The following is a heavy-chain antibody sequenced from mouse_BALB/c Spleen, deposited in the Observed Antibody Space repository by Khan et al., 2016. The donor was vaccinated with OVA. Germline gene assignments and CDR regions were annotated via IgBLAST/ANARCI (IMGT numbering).Heavy chain of an antibody. D-gene: IGHD2-14*01. CDR2: INPSNGYT. CDR1: GYTFTSYT. CDR3: VRDGAYHRNDGWFAY. J-gene: IGHJ3*01. Sequence: GQREENGAELARPGASLKMSCKASGYTFTSYTIHWIKLRPGQGLEWIGYINPSNGYTNYNQKFKDKATLTADKSSTTAYMQLSSLTSDDSAVYNCVRDGAYHRNDGWFAYWGQGTLVTVSA. V-gene: IGHV1-4*01.